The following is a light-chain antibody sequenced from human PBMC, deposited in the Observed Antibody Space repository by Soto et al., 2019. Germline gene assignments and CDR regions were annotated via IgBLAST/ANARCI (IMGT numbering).Light chain of an antibody. Sequence: QSVLTQPPSVSGAPGQRVTISCTGSSSNIGAGYDVHGYQQLPGTAPKLLIYGNSNRPSGVPDRFSGSKSGTSASLAITGVQAEDEADYYCKSYDSSLSGVVFGGGTKLTVL. CDR1: SSNIGAGYD. CDR3: KSYDSSLSGVV. J-gene: IGLJ2*01. V-gene: IGLV1-40*01. CDR2: GNS.